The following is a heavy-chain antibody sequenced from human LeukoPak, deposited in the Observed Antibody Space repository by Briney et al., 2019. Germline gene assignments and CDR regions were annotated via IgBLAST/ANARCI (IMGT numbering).Heavy chain of an antibody. D-gene: IGHD3-22*01. J-gene: IGHJ4*02. Sequence: GGSLRLSSAASGFTFSSYAMSWVRQAPGKGLEWVSAISGSGGSTYYADSVKGRFTISRDNSKNTLYLQMNSLRAEDTAVYYCAKEDGTMIVVVTAYFDYWGQGTLVTVSS. V-gene: IGHV3-23*01. CDR2: ISGSGGST. CDR1: GFTFSSYA. CDR3: AKEDGTMIVVVTAYFDY.